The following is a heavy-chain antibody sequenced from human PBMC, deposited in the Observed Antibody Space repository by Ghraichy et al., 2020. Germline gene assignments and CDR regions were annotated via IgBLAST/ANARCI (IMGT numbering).Heavy chain of an antibody. V-gene: IGHV4-31*03. CDR1: GGSISSGGYY. D-gene: IGHD2-15*01. J-gene: IGHJ4*02. Sequence: SETLSLTCTVSGGSISSGGYYWSWIRQHPGKGLEWIGYIYYSGITYYNPSLKSRVTISVDTSKNQFSLKLGSVTAADTAVYYCARLRSAYFDYWGQGTLVTVSS. CDR3: ARLRSAYFDY. CDR2: IYYSGIT.